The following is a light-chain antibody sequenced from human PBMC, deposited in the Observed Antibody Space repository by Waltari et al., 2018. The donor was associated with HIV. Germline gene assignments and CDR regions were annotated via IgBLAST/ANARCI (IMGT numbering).Light chain of an antibody. CDR1: SGINVGTYR. CDR3: MIWHSSAWV. J-gene: IGLJ3*02. V-gene: IGLV5-45*01. CDR2: YRSDSDK. Sequence: QAVLPQPASLSASPGASASLTCTLRSGINVGTYRIYWYQQQPGSPPRYLLRYRSDSDKEQGSGVPSRFAGSKDASANAGILLISGLQSEDEADYYCMIWHSSAWVFGGGTKLTVL.